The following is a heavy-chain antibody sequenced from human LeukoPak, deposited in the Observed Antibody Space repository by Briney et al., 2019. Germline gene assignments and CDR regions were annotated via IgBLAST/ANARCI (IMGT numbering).Heavy chain of an antibody. Sequence: GGSLRLSCAASGFTFSKYAMTWVRQAPGKGLEWGSGISVSGGSTNYADSVKGRFTISRDNSKNTLYLQMNSLRAEDTAVYYCAKSNYFDSGGYYFFDYWGQGTLVTVSS. V-gene: IGHV3-23*01. D-gene: IGHD3-22*01. CDR2: ISVSGGST. CDR1: GFTFSKYA. CDR3: AKSNYFDSGGYYFFDY. J-gene: IGHJ4*02.